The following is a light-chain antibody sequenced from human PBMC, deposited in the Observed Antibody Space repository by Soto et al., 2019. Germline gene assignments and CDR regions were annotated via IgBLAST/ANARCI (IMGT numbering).Light chain of an antibody. Sequence: EIVMTQSPATLSVSPGERATLSCRSSQSVSSNLALYQQKPGQAPRLLIYGASTRATGIPARFSGSVSGTEFSLTISSLQSEDFAVYYCQQYHNWPPWTVGQGTKVELK. V-gene: IGKV3-15*01. J-gene: IGKJ1*01. CDR3: QQYHNWPPWT. CDR2: GAS. CDR1: QSVSSN.